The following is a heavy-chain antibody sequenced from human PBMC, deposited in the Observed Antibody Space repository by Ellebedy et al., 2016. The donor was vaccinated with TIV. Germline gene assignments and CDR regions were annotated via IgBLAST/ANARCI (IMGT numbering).Heavy chain of an antibody. D-gene: IGHD4-11*01. CDR2: IYYSGST. CDR1: GGSISSYY. V-gene: IGHV4-59*05. J-gene: IGHJ4*02. Sequence: MPSETLSLTCTVSGGSISSYYWSWIRQPPGKGLEWIGSIYYSGSTYYNPSLKSRVTISVDTSKNQFSLKLSSVTAADTAVYYCARLFDYWGQGTLVTVSS. CDR3: ARLFDY.